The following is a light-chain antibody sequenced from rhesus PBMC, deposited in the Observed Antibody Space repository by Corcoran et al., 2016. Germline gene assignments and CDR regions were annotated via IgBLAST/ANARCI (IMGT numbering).Light chain of an antibody. J-gene: IGLJ1*01. CDR3: CSYAGTNTYI. CDR1: ISDIGDYDY. Sequence: QAALTQPPSVSGSPGQSVTISCTGTISDIGDYDYISWYQQEPGKAPKLMIYDVTKRPSGVSDRFSGSKSGNTASLTISGLQTDDEADYYCCSYAGTNTYIFGAGTRLTVL. CDR2: DVT. V-gene: IGLV2-23*01.